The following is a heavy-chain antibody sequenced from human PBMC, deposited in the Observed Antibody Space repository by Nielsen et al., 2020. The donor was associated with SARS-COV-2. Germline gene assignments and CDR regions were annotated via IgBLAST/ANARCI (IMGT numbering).Heavy chain of an antibody. V-gene: IGHV5-51*01. Sequence: GSLKISCKGSGYSFTSYWIGWVRQMPGKGLEWMGIIYPGDSDTRYSPSFQGQVTISADKSISTAYLQWSSLKASDTAMYYCAREPGEWEPRGAFDIWGQGTMVTVSS. CDR2: IYPGDSDT. CDR3: AREPGEWEPRGAFDI. J-gene: IGHJ3*02. CDR1: GYSFTSYW. D-gene: IGHD1-26*01.